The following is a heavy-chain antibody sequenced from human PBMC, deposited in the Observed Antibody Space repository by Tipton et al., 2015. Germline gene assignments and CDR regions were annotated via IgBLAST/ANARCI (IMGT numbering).Heavy chain of an antibody. V-gene: IGHV4-61*08. D-gene: IGHD3-10*01. CDR2: IHYSGTT. J-gene: IGHJ6*02. CDR1: GGSVSSGGYY. Sequence: TLSLTCTVSGGSVSSGGYYWTWIRQPPGKGLEWIGYIHYSGTTNYNPSLKSRVSIFLDTSKNQFSLKLTSVTAADTAVYYRAEARPGFYYGMDVWGQGTTVTVSS. CDR3: AEARPGFYYGMDV.